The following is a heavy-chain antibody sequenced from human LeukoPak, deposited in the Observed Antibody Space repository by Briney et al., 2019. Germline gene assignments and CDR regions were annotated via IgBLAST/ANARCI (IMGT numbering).Heavy chain of an antibody. CDR3: AASSSWLGGYFDY. V-gene: IGHV1-2*02. CDR2: INPNSGGT. D-gene: IGHD6-13*01. J-gene: IGHJ4*02. CDR1: GGTFSSYA. Sequence: ASVKVSCKASGGTFSSYAISWVRQAPGQGLEWMGWINPNSGGTNYAQKFQGRVTMTRDTSISTAYMELSRLRSDDTAVYYCAASSSWLGGYFDYWGQGTLVTVSS.